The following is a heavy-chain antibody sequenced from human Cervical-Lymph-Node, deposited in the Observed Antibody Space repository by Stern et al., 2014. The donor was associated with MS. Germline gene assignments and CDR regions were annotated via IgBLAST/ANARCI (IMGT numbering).Heavy chain of an antibody. V-gene: IGHV4-4*02. D-gene: IGHD1-1*01. CDR2: IFHRGSV. CDR3: ARDWNDIGFYQYGLDV. J-gene: IGHJ6*02. Sequence: VHLVESGPGLVKPSGTLSLTCAVSGDSISSPNWGTWVRPPPGKGLERIGEIFHRGSVSCTRARKSRVARSVDRSNNHFALRLRSVTAADTAVYYCARDWNDIGFYQYGLDVWGQGTTVTVSS. CDR1: GDSISSPNW.